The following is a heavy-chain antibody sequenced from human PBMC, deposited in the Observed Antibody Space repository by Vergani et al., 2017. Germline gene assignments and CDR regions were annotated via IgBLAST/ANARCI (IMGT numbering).Heavy chain of an antibody. CDR2: ISYDGRNK. Sequence: QVQLVESGGGVVQPGRSLRLSCAASGFTFSDYGMHWVRQTPGKGLEWVAVISYDGRNKYYADSVKGRFTISRDNSKNTLYLQVNSLRVEDTAVYYCAKTLLTFSRASGDHYYYYGMDVWGQGTTVTVSS. J-gene: IGHJ6*02. CDR1: GFTFSDYG. CDR3: AKTLLTFSRASGDHYYYYGMDV. D-gene: IGHD2-2*01. V-gene: IGHV3-30*18.